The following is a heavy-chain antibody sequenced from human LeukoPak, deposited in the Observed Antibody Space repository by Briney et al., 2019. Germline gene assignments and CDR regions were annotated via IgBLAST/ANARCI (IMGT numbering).Heavy chain of an antibody. J-gene: IGHJ4*02. CDR2: INHSGST. Sequence: SETLSLTCAVYGGSFSGYYWNWIRQPPGKGLEWIGEINHSGSTNYNPSLKSRVTISVDTSKNQFSLKLSSVTAADTAVYYCRVDTPFFDYWGQGTLVTVSS. D-gene: IGHD5-18*01. CDR3: RVDTPFFDY. CDR1: GGSFSGYY. V-gene: IGHV4-34*03.